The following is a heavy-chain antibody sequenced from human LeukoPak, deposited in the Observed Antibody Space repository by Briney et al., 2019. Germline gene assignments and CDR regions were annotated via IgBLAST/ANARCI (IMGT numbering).Heavy chain of an antibody. CDR1: GFTFSSYS. J-gene: IGHJ4*02. V-gene: IGHV3-21*01. CDR3: AKNGYYDSSGYYSASVDN. D-gene: IGHD3-22*01. Sequence: KAGGSLRLSCAASGFTFSSYSMNWVRQAPGKGLEWVSSISSSSSYIYYADSVKGRFTISRDNAKNSLYLQMNSLRAEDTAVYYCAKNGYYDSSGYYSASVDNWGQGTLVTVSS. CDR2: ISSSSSYI.